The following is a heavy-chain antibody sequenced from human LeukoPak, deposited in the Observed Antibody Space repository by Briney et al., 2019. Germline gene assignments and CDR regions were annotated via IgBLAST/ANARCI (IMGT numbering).Heavy chain of an antibody. CDR2: IYYSGST. CDR3: ARHRYSSSWYGE. CDR1: GGSISSSSYY. J-gene: IGHJ4*02. V-gene: IGHV4-39*01. Sequence: SETLSLTCTVSGGSISSSSYYWGWIRQPPGKGLEWIGSIYYSGSTNYNPSLKSRVTISVDTSKNQFSLKLSSVTAADTAVYYCARHRYSSSWYGEWGQGTLVTVSS. D-gene: IGHD6-13*01.